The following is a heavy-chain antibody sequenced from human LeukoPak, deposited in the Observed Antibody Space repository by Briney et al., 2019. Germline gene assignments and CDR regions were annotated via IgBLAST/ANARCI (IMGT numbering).Heavy chain of an antibody. Sequence: LEWIGYIYYSGSTNYNPSLKSRVTISVDTSKNQFSLKLSSVTAADTAVYYCARLELHAFDIWGQGTMVTVSS. CDR2: IYYSGST. V-gene: IGHV4-59*08. D-gene: IGHD1-26*01. CDR3: ARLELHAFDI. J-gene: IGHJ3*02.